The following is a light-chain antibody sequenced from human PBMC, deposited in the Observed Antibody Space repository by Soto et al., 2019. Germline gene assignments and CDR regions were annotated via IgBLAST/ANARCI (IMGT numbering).Light chain of an antibody. J-gene: IGLJ2*01. V-gene: IGLV2-14*01. CDR2: EVS. CDR1: SSDVGGHNY. CDR3: SSYTSSSTLV. Sequence: QSALAQPASVSGAPGQSITISCTGTSSDVGGHNYVSWYQQHPGKAPKLMIYEVSNRPSGISNRFSGSKSGNTASLTISGLQAEDEADYYCSSYTSSSTLVFGGGTKVTLL.